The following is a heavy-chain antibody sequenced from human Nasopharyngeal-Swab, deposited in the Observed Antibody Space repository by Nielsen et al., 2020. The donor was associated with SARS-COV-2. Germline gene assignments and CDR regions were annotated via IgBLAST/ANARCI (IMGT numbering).Heavy chain of an antibody. CDR2: ISYDVDKT. CDR1: GFTFSSYG. V-gene: IGHV3-30*03. CDR3: ARGASFGAVSDAMDV. Sequence: GESLKISCAAPGFTFSSYGMHWVRQGPDKGLERVAVISYDVDKTFYADSVKGRFTVSRDNAKNTLYLQMVNLRVEDTAVYYCARGASFGAVSDAMDVWGQGTTVTVSS. D-gene: IGHD3-10*01. J-gene: IGHJ6*02.